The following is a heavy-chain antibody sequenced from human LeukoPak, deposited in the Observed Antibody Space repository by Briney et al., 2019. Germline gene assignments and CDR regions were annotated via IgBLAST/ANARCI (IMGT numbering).Heavy chain of an antibody. CDR1: GFTVSSNS. CDR2: ISSSGSNI. V-gene: IGHV3-48*04. D-gene: IGHD1-14*01. CDR3: VKDNPLDY. J-gene: IGHJ4*02. Sequence: GGSLRLSCTVSGFTVSSNSMSWVRQAPGKGLEWVSYISSSGSNIKYADSVKGRFTISRDNAKNSLYLQMNSLRAEDTAVYYCVKDNPLDYWGQGTLVIVSS.